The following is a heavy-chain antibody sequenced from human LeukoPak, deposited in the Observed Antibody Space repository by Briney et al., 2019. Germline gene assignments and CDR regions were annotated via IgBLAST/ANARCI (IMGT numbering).Heavy chain of an antibody. V-gene: IGHV6-1*01. CDR2: TNYRSKWYN. D-gene: IGHD1-26*01. Sequence: SQTLSLTCAISGDSVSSNSTSWNWIRQSPSRGLEWLGRTNYRSKWYNGDAVSVRSRITINADTSKNQFSLQLNSVSHEDTAVXYCARAVRGSFDYWGQGTLVTVSS. CDR1: GDSVSSNSTS. J-gene: IGHJ4*02. CDR3: ARAVRGSFDY.